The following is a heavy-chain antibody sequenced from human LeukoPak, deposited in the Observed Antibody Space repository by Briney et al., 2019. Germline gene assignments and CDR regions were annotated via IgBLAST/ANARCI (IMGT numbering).Heavy chain of an antibody. Sequence: SETLSLTCTVSGGSISSGSYYWSWIRQPAGKGLEWIGRIYTSGNTNYNPSLKSPVIISVDTSKNQFSLKLSSVTAADTAVYYCARGLSGFWNNYDDYWGQGTLVTVSS. J-gene: IGHJ4*02. CDR3: ARGLSGFWNNYDDY. CDR1: GGSISSGSYY. D-gene: IGHD3-3*01. CDR2: IYTSGNT. V-gene: IGHV4-61*02.